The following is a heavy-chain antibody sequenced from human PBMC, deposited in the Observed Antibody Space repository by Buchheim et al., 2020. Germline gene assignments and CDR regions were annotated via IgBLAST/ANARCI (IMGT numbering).Heavy chain of an antibody. V-gene: IGHV3-33*01. CDR2: IWYDGSNK. CDR3: AREVEDIVVVPAAGMGGMDV. J-gene: IGHJ6*02. CDR1: GFTFSSYG. Sequence: QVQLVESGGGVVQPGRSLRLSCAASGFTFSSYGMHWVRQAPGKGLEWVAGIWYDGSNKYYADSVKGRFTISRDNSKNTLYLQMNSLRAEDTAVYYCAREVEDIVVVPAAGMGGMDVWGQGTT. D-gene: IGHD2-2*01.